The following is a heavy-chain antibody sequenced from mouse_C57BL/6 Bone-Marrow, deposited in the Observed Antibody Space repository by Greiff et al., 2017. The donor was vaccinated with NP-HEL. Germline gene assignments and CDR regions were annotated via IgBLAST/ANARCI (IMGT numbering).Heavy chain of an antibody. V-gene: IGHV1-7*01. Sequence: VQLQQSGAELAKPGASVKLSCKASGYTFTSYWMHWVKQRPGQGLEWIGYINPSSGYTKYNQKFKVKDTLTADKSSSTANMQLSSLTYEDSAVYYCGRLGFAYWGQGTLVTVSA. CDR3: GRLGFAY. CDR1: GYTFTSYW. J-gene: IGHJ3*01. CDR2: INPSSGYT.